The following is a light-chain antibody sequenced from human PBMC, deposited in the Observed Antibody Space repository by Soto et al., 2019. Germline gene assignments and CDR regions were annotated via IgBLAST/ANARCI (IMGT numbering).Light chain of an antibody. V-gene: IGLV6-57*04. CDR3: HSYNSTTQGVV. J-gene: IGLJ2*01. Sequence: NFMLTQPHSVSESPGKTVTISCTRSSGSIASNYVQWYQQRPGSAPTTVIYEDNQRPSGVPDRFSGSIDRSPTSAPLTISGLKTEKEAHFSCHSYNSTTQGVVFGGGTKL. CDR1: SGSIASNY. CDR2: EDN.